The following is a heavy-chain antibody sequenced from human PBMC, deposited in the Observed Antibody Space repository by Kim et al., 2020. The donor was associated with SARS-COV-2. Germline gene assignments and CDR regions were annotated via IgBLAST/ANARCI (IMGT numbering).Heavy chain of an antibody. CDR2: ISYDGSNK. CDR3: ARDDVDCSSTRCYSAWTCYYYGMDV. CDR1: GFTFSSYG. J-gene: IGHJ6*02. V-gene: IGHV3-33*05. D-gene: IGHD2-2*01. Sequence: GGSLRLSCAASGFTFSSYGMHWVRQAPGKGLEWVAVISYDGSNKDYADSVKGRFTISRDNSKNTLYLQMNSLRAEDTAVYYCARDDVDCSSTRCYSAWTCYYYGMDVWGQGTTVTVSS.